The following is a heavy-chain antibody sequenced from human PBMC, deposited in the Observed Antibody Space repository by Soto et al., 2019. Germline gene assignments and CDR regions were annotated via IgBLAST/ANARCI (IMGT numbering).Heavy chain of an antibody. CDR3: AREADYSSLDY. CDR1: GDSVSSGSWY. D-gene: IGHD4-4*01. Sequence: SETLSLTCTVSGDSVSSGSWYWTWIRQPPGKGLEWIGYSYHSGSTSYNPSLKSRVSISVDTSINQFFLNLRSVTAADTAVYYCAREADYSSLDYWGQGTLVTVSS. J-gene: IGHJ4*02. CDR2: SYHSGST. V-gene: IGHV4-61*01.